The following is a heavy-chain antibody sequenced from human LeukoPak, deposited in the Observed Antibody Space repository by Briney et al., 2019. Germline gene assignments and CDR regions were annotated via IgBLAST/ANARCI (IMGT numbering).Heavy chain of an antibody. V-gene: IGHV1-18*01. Sequence: VASVKVSCKTSGYTFTTYAISWVRQAPGQGFEWMGWINTYNGNTNFAQKFQDRVTKTTDTSTSTAYLELRSLRSDDTAVYYCARDAIQGRLTSDYWGQGTLVTVSS. CDR2: INTYNGNT. CDR3: ARDAIQGRLTSDY. CDR1: GYTFTTYA. D-gene: IGHD3-3*01. J-gene: IGHJ4*02.